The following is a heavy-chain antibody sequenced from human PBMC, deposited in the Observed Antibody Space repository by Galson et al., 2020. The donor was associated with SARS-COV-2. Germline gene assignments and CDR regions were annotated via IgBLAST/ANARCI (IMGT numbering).Heavy chain of an antibody. J-gene: IGHJ6*02. D-gene: IGHD3-10*01. V-gene: IGHV6-1*01. Sequence: SQTLSLTCAISGDSVSTDSAACNWITQSPLRGPEWLGRTYYRSKWYSDYAVSMKSRITITPDTSKNQFSLQLKSVTPEDTALYYCARSPGKAGARTMDVWGQGTSGTGSS. CDR2: TYYRSKWYS. CDR1: GDSVSTDSAA. CDR3: ARSPGKAGARTMDV.